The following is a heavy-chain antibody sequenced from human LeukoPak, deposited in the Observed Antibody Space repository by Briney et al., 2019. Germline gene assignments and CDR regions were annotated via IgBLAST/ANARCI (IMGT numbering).Heavy chain of an antibody. CDR1: GFTFSSYA. Sequence: GGSLRLSCAASGFTFSSYAMHWVRQAPGKGLEWVAVISYDGSNKYYADSVKGRFTISRDNSKNTLYLQMNSLRAEDTAVYYCLGRITMVRGVIIRDYWGQGTLVTVSS. V-gene: IGHV3-30*04. D-gene: IGHD3-10*01. CDR3: LGRITMVRGVIIRDY. CDR2: ISYDGSNK. J-gene: IGHJ4*02.